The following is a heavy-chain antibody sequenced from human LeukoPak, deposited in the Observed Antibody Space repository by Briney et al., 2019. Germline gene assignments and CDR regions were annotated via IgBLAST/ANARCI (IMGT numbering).Heavy chain of an antibody. CDR1: GGTFSSYA. D-gene: IGHD1-20*01. CDR3: ARDITGTTGLGVDAFDI. CDR2: IIPIFGTA. V-gene: IGHV1-69*13. J-gene: IGHJ3*02. Sequence: SVKVSCKASGGTFSSYAISWVRQAPGQGLEWMGGIIPIFGTANYAQKFQGRVTITADESTSTAYTELSSLRSDDTAVYYCARDITGTTGLGVDAFDIWGQGTMVTVSS.